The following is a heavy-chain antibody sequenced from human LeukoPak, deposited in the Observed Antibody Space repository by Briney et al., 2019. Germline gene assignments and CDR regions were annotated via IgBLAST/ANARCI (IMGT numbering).Heavy chain of an antibody. Sequence: SETLSLTCTVSGDSISSYYWSWIRQPPGEGLEWIGYSYYSGSTNYNPSLKSRVTISVDTSKNQFSLKLSSVTAADTAVYYCARDRYYDSSGWGNDAFDIWGQGTMVTVSS. CDR1: GDSISSYY. V-gene: IGHV4-59*01. CDR2: SYYSGST. J-gene: IGHJ3*02. D-gene: IGHD3-22*01. CDR3: ARDRYYDSSGWGNDAFDI.